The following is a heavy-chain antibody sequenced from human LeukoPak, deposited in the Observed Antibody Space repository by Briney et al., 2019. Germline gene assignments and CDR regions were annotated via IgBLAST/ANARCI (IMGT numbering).Heavy chain of an antibody. D-gene: IGHD2-2*01. J-gene: IGHJ6*03. CDR1: GYTFTGYY. V-gene: IGHV1-2*02. Sequence: GASVTVSCKASGYTFTGYYMHWVRQAPGQGLEWMGWINPNSGGTNYAQKFQGRVTMTRDTSISTAYMELSRLRSDDTAVYYCASGVAGYCSSTSCPDHYYYYYMDVWGKGTTVTVSS. CDR3: ASGVAGYCSSTSCPDHYYYYYMDV. CDR2: INPNSGGT.